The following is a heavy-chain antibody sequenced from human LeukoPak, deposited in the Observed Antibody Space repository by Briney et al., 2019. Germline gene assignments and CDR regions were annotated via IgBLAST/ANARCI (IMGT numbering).Heavy chain of an antibody. J-gene: IGHJ4*02. CDR1: GFTFSKYW. Sequence: GSLRLSCAASGFTFSKYWMSWVRQAPGKGLEWVANIKQDGSEKYYVDSVKGRFTISRDNAKNSLYLQMNGLRAEDTALYYCARDGLRRPPTPYCGGDCPIDSWGQGTLVIVSS. D-gene: IGHD2-21*02. CDR2: IKQDGSEK. V-gene: IGHV3-7*03. CDR3: ARDGLRRPPTPYCGGDCPIDS.